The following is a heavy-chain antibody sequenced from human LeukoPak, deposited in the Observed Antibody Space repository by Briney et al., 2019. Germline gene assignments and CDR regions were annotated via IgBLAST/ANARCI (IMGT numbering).Heavy chain of an antibody. CDR3: ARGWHSYDSSGYYYSGGFGFDP. V-gene: IGHV4-59*01. J-gene: IGHJ5*02. Sequence: SETLSLTCTVSGGSISSYYWSWIRQPPGKGLEWIGYIYYSGSTNYNPSLKSRLTISVDTSKNQFSLKLSSMPAADTAVYYCARGWHSYDSSGYYYSGGFGFDPWGQGTLATVSS. CDR1: GGSISSYY. CDR2: IYYSGST. D-gene: IGHD3-22*01.